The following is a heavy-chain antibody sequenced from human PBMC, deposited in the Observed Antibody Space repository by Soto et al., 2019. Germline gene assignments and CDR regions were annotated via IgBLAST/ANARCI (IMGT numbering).Heavy chain of an antibody. CDR3: ARGGIAAAGTGLCFDP. J-gene: IGHJ5*02. CDR2: IYYSGST. CDR1: GGSISSYY. D-gene: IGHD6-13*01. V-gene: IGHV4-59*01. Sequence: SETLSLTCTVSGGSISSYYWSWIRQPPGKGLEWIGYIYYSGSTNYNPSLKSRVTISVDTSKNQFSLKLSSVTAADTAVYYCARGGIAAAGTGLCFDPWGQGTLVTVS.